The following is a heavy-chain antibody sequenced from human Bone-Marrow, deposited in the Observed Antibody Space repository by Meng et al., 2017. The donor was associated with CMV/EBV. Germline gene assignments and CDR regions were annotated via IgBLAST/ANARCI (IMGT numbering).Heavy chain of an antibody. CDR3: ARGRMRADFDC. Sequence: ASVKVSCKASGFTFSTYVITWVRQAPGQGLEWMGWFNGYNGDTNYAQKAQGRVTVTIDTSTNTAYVEMRSLRSDDTAVYYCARGRMRADFDCWAQGTLGTVSS. CDR2: FNGYNGDT. J-gene: IGHJ4*02. V-gene: IGHV1-18*01. CDR1: GFTFSTYV.